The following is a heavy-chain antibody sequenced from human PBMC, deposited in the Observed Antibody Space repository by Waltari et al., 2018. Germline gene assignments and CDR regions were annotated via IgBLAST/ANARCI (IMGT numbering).Heavy chain of an antibody. D-gene: IGHD3-9*01. V-gene: IGHV4-34*01. CDR2: INHSGST. CDR1: GGSFSGYY. Sequence: QVQLQQWGAGLLKPSETLSPTCAVYGGSFSGYYWTWTSKPQGQGLEWIGEINHSGSTNYNPSLKSRVTISVDTSKNQFSLKLSSVTAADTAVYYCARQTYNYDILTGRGWYFDLWGRGTLVTVSS. CDR3: ARQTYNYDILTGRGWYFDL. J-gene: IGHJ2*01.